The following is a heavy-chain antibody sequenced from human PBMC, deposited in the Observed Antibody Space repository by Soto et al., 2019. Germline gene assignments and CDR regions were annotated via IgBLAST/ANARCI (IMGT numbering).Heavy chain of an antibody. V-gene: IGHV1-18*01. J-gene: IGHJ4*02. CDR2: IDTSNGNT. D-gene: IGHD3-3*01. CDR1: GYTFITYG. Sequence: QVKLVQSEAEVKKPGASVNISCKASGYTFITYGISWVRQAPGQGLEWMGWIDTSNGNTNFAQKFQGRVTMTTDTSTNTAYMDLRNLRSDDTAVYYCARDPYRYDFWSGYRIWGQGTLVTVSS. CDR3: ARDPYRYDFWSGYRI.